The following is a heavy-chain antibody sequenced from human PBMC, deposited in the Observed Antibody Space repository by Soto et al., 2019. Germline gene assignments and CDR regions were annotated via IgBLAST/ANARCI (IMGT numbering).Heavy chain of an antibody. Sequence: ASVKVSCKASGYTFTGYYMHWVRQAPGQGLEWMGWINPNSGGTNYAQKFQGWVTMTRDTSISTAYMELSRLRSDGTAVYYCARGGGCSGGSCYSGVKDAFDIWGQGTMVTVSS. J-gene: IGHJ3*02. D-gene: IGHD2-15*01. CDR3: ARGGGCSGGSCYSGVKDAFDI. CDR2: INPNSGGT. CDR1: GYTFTGYY. V-gene: IGHV1-2*04.